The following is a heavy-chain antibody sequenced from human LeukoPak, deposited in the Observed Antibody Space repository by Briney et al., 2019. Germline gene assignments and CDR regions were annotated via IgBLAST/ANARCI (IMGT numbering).Heavy chain of an antibody. V-gene: IGHV4-30-4*01. J-gene: IGHJ4*02. D-gene: IGHD2-21*02. Sequence: SETLSLTCTVSGGSISSGHYYRSWIRQPPGKGLEWIGYIYYSGITYYNPSLKSRVTISIDTSKNQFSLKLNSVTAADTAVYYCVSRLTATGEFDYWGQGTLVTVSS. CDR3: VSRLTATGEFDY. CDR2: IYYSGIT. CDR1: GGSISSGHYY.